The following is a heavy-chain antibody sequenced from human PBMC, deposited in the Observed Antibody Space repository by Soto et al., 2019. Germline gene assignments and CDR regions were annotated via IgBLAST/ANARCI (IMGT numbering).Heavy chain of an antibody. CDR1: GGSVSSGSYY. CDR2: IYYSGST. J-gene: IGHJ6*02. D-gene: IGHD3-10*01. CDR3: ARAPYGSGSYDYYYYGMDV. Sequence: QVQLQESGPGLVKPSETLSLTCTVSGGSVSSGSYYWSWIRQPPGKGLEWIGYIYYSGSTNYNPSLKSRVTISLDTSKNQFSLKLSSVTAADTAVYYCARAPYGSGSYDYYYYGMDVWGQGTTVTVSS. V-gene: IGHV4-61*01.